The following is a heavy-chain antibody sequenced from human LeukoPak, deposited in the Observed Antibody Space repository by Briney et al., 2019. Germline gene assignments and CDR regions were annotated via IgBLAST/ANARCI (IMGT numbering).Heavy chain of an antibody. V-gene: IGHV1-8*01. J-gene: IGHJ5*02. Sequence: VSVKVSCKASGYTFTSYDINWVRQATGQGLEWMGWMNPNSGNTGYAQKFQGRVTMTRNTSISTAYMELSSLRSEDTAVYYCARRSSGWYNWFDPWGQGTLVTVSS. CDR1: GYTFTSYD. D-gene: IGHD6-19*01. CDR3: ARRSSGWYNWFDP. CDR2: MNPNSGNT.